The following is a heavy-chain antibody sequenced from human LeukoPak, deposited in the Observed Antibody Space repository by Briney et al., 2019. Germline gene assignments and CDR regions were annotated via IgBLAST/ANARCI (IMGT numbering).Heavy chain of an antibody. J-gene: IGHJ4*02. D-gene: IGHD2-2*01. CDR3: AKDPYGTRYFDY. Sequence: WGSPRLSCAASALTFSRHALSWVRQAPGKGLEWVSSLSGSGYNTYYADSVKGRFTISRDNSKNTVYLQMNSLRAEDTAVYYCAKDPYGTRYFDYWGQGTLVTVSS. V-gene: IGHV3-23*01. CDR2: LSGSGYNT. CDR1: ALTFSRHA.